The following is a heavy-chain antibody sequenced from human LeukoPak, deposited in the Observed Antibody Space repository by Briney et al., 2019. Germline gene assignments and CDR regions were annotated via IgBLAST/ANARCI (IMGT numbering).Heavy chain of an antibody. Sequence: ASVKVSCKASGYTFTGYYMHWVRQAPGQGLEWMGWINPKGGGTNYAQKFQGRVTMTRDTSISTAYMELSRLRSDDTAVYYCASSGGSGSYYNYYGMDVWGQGTTVTVSS. CDR2: INPKGGGT. D-gene: IGHD3-10*01. CDR3: ASSGGSGSYYNYYGMDV. V-gene: IGHV1-2*02. J-gene: IGHJ6*02. CDR1: GYTFTGYY.